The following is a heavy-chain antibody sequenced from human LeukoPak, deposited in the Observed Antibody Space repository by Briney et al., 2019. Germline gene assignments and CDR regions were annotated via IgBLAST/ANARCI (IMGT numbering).Heavy chain of an antibody. V-gene: IGHV3-7*01. Sequence: GGSLRLSCAASGFTFSNAWMSWVRQAPGKGLEWVANIKQDGSEKYYVDSVKGRFTISRDNAKNSLYLQMNSLRAEDTAVYYCARDAVAGLCYFDYWGQGTLVTVSS. D-gene: IGHD6-19*01. J-gene: IGHJ4*02. CDR3: ARDAVAGLCYFDY. CDR1: GFTFSNAW. CDR2: IKQDGSEK.